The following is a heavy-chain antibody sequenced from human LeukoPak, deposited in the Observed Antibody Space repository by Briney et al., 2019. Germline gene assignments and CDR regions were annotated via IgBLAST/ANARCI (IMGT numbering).Heavy chain of an antibody. CDR1: GGSISHYF. CDR3: AKTVAGYWYFDL. Sequence: PSETLSLTCTLSGGSISHYFWSWIRQPPGKPLEWIGYIYYSGNTNYNPSLKSRLTISVDTSKDQFSLKLSSVTAADTAVYYCAKTVAGYWYFDLWGRGTLVTVSS. D-gene: IGHD6-19*01. CDR2: IYYSGNT. V-gene: IGHV4-59*08. J-gene: IGHJ2*01.